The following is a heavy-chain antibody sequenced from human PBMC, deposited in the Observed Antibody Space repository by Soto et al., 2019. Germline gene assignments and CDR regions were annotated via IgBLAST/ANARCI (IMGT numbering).Heavy chain of an antibody. Sequence: QVQLVQSGGGVVQPGRSLRLSCAASGFRFSGYGMHWLRQAPGKGLEWVAVISYDGSNRYYADSVKGRCTMSRDNNKNILYLEMSGLRPEDTAIYFCAKDTREDWNFVVYYFDEWGQGSLVTVSA. V-gene: IGHV3-30*18. CDR3: AKDTREDWNFVVYYFDE. D-gene: IGHD1-7*01. J-gene: IGHJ4*02. CDR2: ISYDGSNR. CDR1: GFRFSGYG.